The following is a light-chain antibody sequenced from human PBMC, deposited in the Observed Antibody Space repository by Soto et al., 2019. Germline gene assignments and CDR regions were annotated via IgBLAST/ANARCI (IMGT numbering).Light chain of an antibody. V-gene: IGLV1-36*01. J-gene: IGLJ3*02. CDR1: SSNIGNNA. Sequence: QAVVTQPPSVSEAPRQRVTISCSGSSSNIGNNAVNWYQQLPGTAPKLLIYSNNQRPSGVPDRFSGSKSGTSASLAISGLQSEDEADYYCAAWDDSLNGPVFGGGTKLTVL. CDR3: AAWDDSLNGPV. CDR2: SNN.